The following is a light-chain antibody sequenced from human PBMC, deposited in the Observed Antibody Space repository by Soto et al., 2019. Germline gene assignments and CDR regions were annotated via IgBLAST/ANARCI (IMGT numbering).Light chain of an antibody. V-gene: IGKV3-20*01. CDR3: QHYGSSRT. CDR1: QSVSSSY. CDR2: GAS. Sequence: EIVLTQSPGTLSLSPGERATLSCRASQSVSSSYFAWYQQKPGQPPRLLIYGASSRATGIPDRFSGCGSGTDFTLTISRPEHEDVAVYYCQHYGSSRTFGQGTKVEIK. J-gene: IGKJ1*01.